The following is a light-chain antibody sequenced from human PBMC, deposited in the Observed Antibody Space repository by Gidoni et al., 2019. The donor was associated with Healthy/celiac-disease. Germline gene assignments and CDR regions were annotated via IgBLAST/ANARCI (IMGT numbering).Light chain of an antibody. CDR2: AAS. J-gene: IGKJ1*01. CDR3: QQSYSSPWT. CDR1: QSISTY. Sequence: DIQMTQSPSSLSASVGDRVTITCRASQSISTYLNWYQQKPGKAPKLLIYAASSLQSGVPSRFSGSGSGTDFTLTISRLQPEDIATYYCQQSYSSPWTFXQXTKVXIK. V-gene: IGKV1-39*01.